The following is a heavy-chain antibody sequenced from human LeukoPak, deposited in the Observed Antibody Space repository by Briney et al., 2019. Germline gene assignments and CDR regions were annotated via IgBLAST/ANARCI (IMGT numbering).Heavy chain of an antibody. Sequence: GASVKVSCKASGYTFTGYYMHWVRQAPGQGLEWMGWINPNSGGTNYAQKFQGRVTMTRDTSISTAYMEPSRLRSDDTAVYYCARDLGGCNEEDYWGQGTLVTVSS. CDR1: GYTFTGYY. J-gene: IGHJ4*02. CDR3: ARDLGGCNEEDY. D-gene: IGHD4-23*01. CDR2: INPNSGGT. V-gene: IGHV1-2*02.